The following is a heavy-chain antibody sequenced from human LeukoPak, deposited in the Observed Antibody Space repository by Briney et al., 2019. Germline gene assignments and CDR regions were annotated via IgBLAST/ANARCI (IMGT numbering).Heavy chain of an antibody. CDR3: AKATGNLGN. D-gene: IGHD1-1*01. CDR1: RFTFGSYA. V-gene: IGHV3-23*01. J-gene: IGHJ4*02. CDR2: ISNSDGDT. Sequence: GGFLRLSCVASRFTFGSYAMSWVRQAPGKGLEWVSTISNSDGDTYYAHSVKGRFTISRDNSKNTLYLQMNSLTAEDTAIYYCAKATGNLGNWGQGTLVTVSS.